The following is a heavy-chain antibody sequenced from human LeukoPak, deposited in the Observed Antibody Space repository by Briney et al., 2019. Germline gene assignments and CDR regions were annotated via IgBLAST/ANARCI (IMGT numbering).Heavy chain of an antibody. Sequence: GGSLRLSCAASGFTFSSYSMNWVRQAPGKGLEWVSSISSSSSYIYYADSVKGRFTISRDNAKNSLYLQMNSLRAEDTAVYYCARDQGGSGSYYPPHFDYWGQGTLVTVSS. CDR1: GFTFSSYS. D-gene: IGHD3-10*01. V-gene: IGHV3-21*01. CDR2: ISSSSSYI. CDR3: ARDQGGSGSYYPPHFDY. J-gene: IGHJ4*02.